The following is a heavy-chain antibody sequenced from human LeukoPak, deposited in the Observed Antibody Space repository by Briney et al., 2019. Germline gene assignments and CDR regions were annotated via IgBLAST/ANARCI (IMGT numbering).Heavy chain of an antibody. D-gene: IGHD2-2*01. CDR3: ARVSYCSSTSCEDWYFDL. Sequence: GGSLRLSCAASGFTFSSYDMRWVRQATGKGLEWVSAIGTAGDPYYPGSVKGRFTISRENAKNSLYLQMNSLRAGDTAVYYCARVSYCSSTSCEDWYFDLWGRGTLVTVSS. CDR1: GFTFSSYD. CDR2: IGTAGDP. V-gene: IGHV3-13*05. J-gene: IGHJ2*01.